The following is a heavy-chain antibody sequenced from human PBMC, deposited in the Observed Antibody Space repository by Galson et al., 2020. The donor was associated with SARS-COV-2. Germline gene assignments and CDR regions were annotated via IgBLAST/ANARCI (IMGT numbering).Heavy chain of an antibody. CDR1: GGTFSSYA. CDR3: ARDPGYSSGLSFDY. Sequence: SVKVSCKASGGTFSSYAISWVRQAPGQGLEWMGGIIPIFGTANYAQKFQGRVTITAEESTSTAYMELSSLRSEDTAVYYCARDPGYSSGLSFDYWGQGTLVTVSS. J-gene: IGHJ4*02. D-gene: IGHD6-19*01. CDR2: IIPIFGTA. V-gene: IGHV1-69*13.